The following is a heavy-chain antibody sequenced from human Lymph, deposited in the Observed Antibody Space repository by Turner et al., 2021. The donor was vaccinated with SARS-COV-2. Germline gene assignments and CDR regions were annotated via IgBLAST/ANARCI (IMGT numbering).Heavy chain of an antibody. J-gene: IGHJ4*02. CDR2: IYPGDSDT. CDR1: GYSFTTYW. CDR3: ARREWGGSLGHIDY. Sequence: EVQLVPSGAEVKTPGESLKISCKGSGYSFTTYWIGWVRQMPGKGLEWMGIIYPGDSDTRYSPYFQGQVTIAADKSISTDDLQWSSLKASDTAMYYCARREWGGSLGHIDYWGQGTLVTVSS. D-gene: IGHD3-3*01. V-gene: IGHV5-51*01.